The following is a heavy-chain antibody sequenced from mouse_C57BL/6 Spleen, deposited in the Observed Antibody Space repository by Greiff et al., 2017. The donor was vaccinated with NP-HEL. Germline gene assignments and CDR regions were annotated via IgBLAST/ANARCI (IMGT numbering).Heavy chain of an antibody. D-gene: IGHD4-1*01. V-gene: IGHV1-82*01. CDR1: GYAFSSSW. CDR3: ARSMKTGGYFDV. CDR2: IYPGDGDT. Sequence: QVQLQQSGPELVKPGASVKISCKASGYAFSSSWMNWVKQRPGKGLEWIGRIYPGDGDTNYNGKFKGKATLTADKSSSTAYMQRSSLTSEDSAVYFCARSMKTGGYFDVWGTGTTVTVSS. J-gene: IGHJ1*03.